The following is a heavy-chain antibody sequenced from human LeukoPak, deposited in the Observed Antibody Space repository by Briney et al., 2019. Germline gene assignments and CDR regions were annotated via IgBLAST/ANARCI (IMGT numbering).Heavy chain of an antibody. V-gene: IGHV4-4*07. D-gene: IGHD1-26*01. CDR3: ARSQWELLRNWFDP. Sequence: KPSETLSLTCTVSGGSISSYYWSWIRQPAGKGLEWIGRIYTSGSTNYNPSLKSRVTMSVDTSKNQFSLKLSSVTAADTAVYYCARSQWELLRNWFDPWGQGTLVTVSS. CDR1: GGSISSYY. CDR2: IYTSGST. J-gene: IGHJ5*02.